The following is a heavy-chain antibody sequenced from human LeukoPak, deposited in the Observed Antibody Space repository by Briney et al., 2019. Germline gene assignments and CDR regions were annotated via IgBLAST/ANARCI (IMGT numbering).Heavy chain of an antibody. J-gene: IGHJ3*02. CDR2: IYYSGST. V-gene: IGHV4-59*01. CDR1: GGSISSYY. Sequence: PSETLSLTCTVSGGSISSYYWSWIRQPPGKGLEWIGYIYYSGSTNYNPSLKSRVTISVDTSKNQSSLKLSSVTAADTAVYYCARGGYGDVFDIWGQGTMVTVSS. CDR3: ARGGYGDVFDI. D-gene: IGHD6-25*01.